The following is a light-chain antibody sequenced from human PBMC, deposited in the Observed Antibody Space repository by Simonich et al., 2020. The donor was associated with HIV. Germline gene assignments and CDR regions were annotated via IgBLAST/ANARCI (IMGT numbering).Light chain of an antibody. CDR1: QSILYSSNNKNY. CDR3: QQYYSTPGLT. CDR2: WAS. Sequence: DIVMTQSPDSLAVSLGERATIKCKSSQSILYSSNNKNYLAWYQQKLGQPPKLLIYWASTRESGVPDRFSGSGSGTDFTLTISSLQAEDVAVYYCQQYYSTPGLTFGGGTKVEIK. J-gene: IGKJ4*01. V-gene: IGKV4-1*01.